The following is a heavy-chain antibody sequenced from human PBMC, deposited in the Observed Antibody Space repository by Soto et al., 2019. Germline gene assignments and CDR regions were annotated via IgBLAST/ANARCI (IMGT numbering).Heavy chain of an antibody. CDR2: ISSNSAYI. Sequence: LRLSCAASGFTFRSVTMNWVRQAPGKGLEWVSTISSNSAYIYYTDALRGRFTISRDNAKNSLHLQMNSLRAEDTAVYYCTRDASRDSSARGWFDPWGPGTLVTVSS. CDR1: GFTFRSVT. D-gene: IGHD6-13*01. CDR3: TRDASRDSSARGWFDP. V-gene: IGHV3-21*01. J-gene: IGHJ5*02.